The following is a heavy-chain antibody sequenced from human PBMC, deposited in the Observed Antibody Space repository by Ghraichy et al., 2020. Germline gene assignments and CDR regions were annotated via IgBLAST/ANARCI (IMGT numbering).Heavy chain of an antibody. CDR1: GGAISTRSYY. J-gene: IGHJ3*01. Sequence: SETLSLTCTVSGGAISTRSYYWGWIRQPPGKGLEWIGTIYFSVSAYYNPSLKSRVIISVDTSKNQLSLKLASVAAADTAVYYCARRLGSGVDAFDVWGQGTSVTFS. CDR3: ARRLGSGVDAFDV. V-gene: IGHV4-39*01. D-gene: IGHD6-13*01. CDR2: IYFSVSA.